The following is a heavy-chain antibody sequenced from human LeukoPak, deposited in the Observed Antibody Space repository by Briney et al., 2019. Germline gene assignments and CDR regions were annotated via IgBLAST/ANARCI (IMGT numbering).Heavy chain of an antibody. CDR2: IRGDGGST. D-gene: IGHD6-13*01. J-gene: IGHJ4*01. CDR3: AKGEYTGIWYADY. Sequence: PGGSLRLSCAASGFTFDDYTMHWVRQAPGKGLEWVSLIRGDGGSTFYGDSVKGRFTISRDNSKNSLYLQMNSLRTDDTALYYCAKGEYTGIWYADYWGHGTLVTVSS. CDR1: GFTFDDYT. V-gene: IGHV3-43*01.